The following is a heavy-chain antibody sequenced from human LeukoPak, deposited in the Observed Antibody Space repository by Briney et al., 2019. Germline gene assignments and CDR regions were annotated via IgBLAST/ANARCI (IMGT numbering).Heavy chain of an antibody. Sequence: PSETLSLTCTVSGGSIRSSYYYWSWIRQHPGKGLEWIGYIYYSGSTYYNPSLKSRVTISVDTSKNQFSLKLSSVTAADTAVYYCARGYYGDYSFDYWGQGTLVTVSS. CDR3: ARGYYGDYSFDY. CDR1: GGSIRSSYYY. V-gene: IGHV4-31*03. CDR2: IYYSGST. D-gene: IGHD4-17*01. J-gene: IGHJ4*02.